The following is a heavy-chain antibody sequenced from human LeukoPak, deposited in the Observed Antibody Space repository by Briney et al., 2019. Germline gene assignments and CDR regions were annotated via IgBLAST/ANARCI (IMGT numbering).Heavy chain of an antibody. CDR2: IKSKNVGGTT. Sequence: GGSLRLSCAASGFTSNNAWMNWVRQAPGKGLEWVGRIKSKNVGGTTDYAAPVKGRFTISRDDSKNTVYLQMNSLKIEDTAVYYCTSHAAFDPWGQGTLVTVSS. J-gene: IGHJ5*02. CDR1: GFTSNNAW. V-gene: IGHV3-15*01. CDR3: TSHAAFDP.